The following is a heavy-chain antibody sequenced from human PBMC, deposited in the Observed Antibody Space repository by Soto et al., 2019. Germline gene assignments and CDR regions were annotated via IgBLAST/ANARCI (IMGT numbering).Heavy chain of an antibody. D-gene: IGHD3-10*01. CDR1: GGSISSGGYF. V-gene: IGHV4-31*03. Sequence: QEQLQESGPGLLKPSQTLSLTCTVSGGSISSGGYFWSWIRQHPGKGLEWIGYIYYSGRTYYNQHLMRRVTMSVDPAKNRPSLKLSSVTAADTAVYYCARDERYYGLGSAVGMGVWGQGTTVTVCS. J-gene: IGHJ6*02. CDR3: ARDERYYGLGSAVGMGV. CDR2: IYYSGRT.